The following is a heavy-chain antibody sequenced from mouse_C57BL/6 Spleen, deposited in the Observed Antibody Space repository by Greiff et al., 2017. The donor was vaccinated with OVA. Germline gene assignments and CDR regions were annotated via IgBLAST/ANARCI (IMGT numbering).Heavy chain of an antibody. Sequence: EVMLVESGGGLVKPGGSLKLSCAASGFTFSDYGMHWVRQAPEKGLEWVAYISSGSSTIYYADTVKGRFTISRDNAKNTLFLQMTSLRSEDTAMYYCARDYYGSSCAYWGQGTLVTVSA. CDR2: ISSGSSTI. CDR1: GFTFSDYG. J-gene: IGHJ3*01. D-gene: IGHD1-1*01. V-gene: IGHV5-17*01. CDR3: ARDYYGSSCAY.